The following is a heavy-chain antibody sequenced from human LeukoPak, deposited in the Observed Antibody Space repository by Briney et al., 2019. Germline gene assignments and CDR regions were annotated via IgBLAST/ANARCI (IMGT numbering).Heavy chain of an antibody. CDR3: AREYYYDSSGYYYRAYAFDI. D-gene: IGHD3-22*01. J-gene: IGHJ3*02. V-gene: IGHV4-59*01. CDR1: GGSLSSYY. CDR2: IYYSGST. Sequence: SETLSLTCTVSGGSLSSYYWSWIRQPPGKGLEWIGYIYYSGSTNYNPSLKSRVTISVDTSKDQFSLKLSSVTAADTAVYYCAREYYYDSSGYYYRAYAFDIWGQGTMVTVSS.